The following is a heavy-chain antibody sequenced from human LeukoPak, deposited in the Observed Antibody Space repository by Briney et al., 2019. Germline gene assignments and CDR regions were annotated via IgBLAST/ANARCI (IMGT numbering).Heavy chain of an antibody. CDR3: AQDYYDRSGLLAL. D-gene: IGHD3-22*01. CDR1: GYTFTSYA. CDR2: INAGNGNT. Sequence: GASVKVSCKASGYTFTSYAMHWVRQAPGQRLEWMGWINAGNGNTKYSQEFQGRVTITRDTSASTAYMELSRLRSDDTAVYYCAQDYYDRSGLLALWGRGTLVTVSS. J-gene: IGHJ2*01. V-gene: IGHV1-3*01.